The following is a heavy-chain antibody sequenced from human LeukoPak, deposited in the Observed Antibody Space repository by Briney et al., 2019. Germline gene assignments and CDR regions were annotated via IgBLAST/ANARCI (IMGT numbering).Heavy chain of an antibody. CDR3: ARGLYSGYDSVGWFDP. Sequence: GGSLRLSCAASGFTLSDHHMDWVRQAPGKGLEWVGRTRNKAHSYTTEYAASVKGRFTISRDDSKNSLYLQMNSLKTEDTAVYYCARGLYSGYDSVGWFDPWGQGTLVTVPS. V-gene: IGHV3-72*01. CDR1: GFTLSDHH. CDR2: TRNKAHSYTT. D-gene: IGHD5-12*01. J-gene: IGHJ5*02.